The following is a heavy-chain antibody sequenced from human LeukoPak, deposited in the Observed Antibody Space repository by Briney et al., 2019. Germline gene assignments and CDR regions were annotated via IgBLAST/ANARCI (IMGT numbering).Heavy chain of an antibody. CDR1: GFTFSDYY. V-gene: IGHV3-72*01. D-gene: IGHD3-22*01. Sequence: PGGSLRLSCVASGFTFSDYYMDWVRQAPGKGLEWVGRARDKANSHTTVYAASVRGRFIISRDDSKSSLFLQMNGLKTEDTAVYFCARRGFSHSRGYYPAFDYWGRGTLVTVSS. J-gene: IGHJ4*02. CDR3: ARRGFSHSRGYYPAFDY. CDR2: ARDKANSHTT.